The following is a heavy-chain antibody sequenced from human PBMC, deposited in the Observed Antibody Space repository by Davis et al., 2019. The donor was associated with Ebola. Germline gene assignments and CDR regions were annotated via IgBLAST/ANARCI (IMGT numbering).Heavy chain of an antibody. J-gene: IGHJ4*02. CDR2: IYHSGST. Sequence: MPSETLSLTCAVSGGSISSSNWWSWVRQPPGKGLEWIGEIYHSGSTNYNPSLKSRVTISVDKSKNQFSLKLSSVTAADTAVYYCARHEGLYCSGSSCSFEYWGQGTLVTVSS. CDR3: ARHEGLYCSGSSCSFEY. V-gene: IGHV4-4*02. CDR1: GGSISSSNW. D-gene: IGHD2-2*01.